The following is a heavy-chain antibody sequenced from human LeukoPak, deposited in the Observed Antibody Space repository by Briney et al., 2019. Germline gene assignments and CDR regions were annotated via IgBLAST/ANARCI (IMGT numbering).Heavy chain of an antibody. CDR1: GFTFSSYA. CDR3: AKDGVEYSSGWYWVYFDY. J-gene: IGHJ4*02. V-gene: IGHV3-23*01. D-gene: IGHD6-19*01. Sequence: GGSLRLSCAASGFTFSSYAMSWVRQAPGKGLEWVSAISGSGGSTYYAGSVKGRFTISRDNSKNTLSLQTNSLRAEDTVVYYCAKDGVEYSSGWYWVYFDYWGQGTLVTVSS. CDR2: ISGSGGST.